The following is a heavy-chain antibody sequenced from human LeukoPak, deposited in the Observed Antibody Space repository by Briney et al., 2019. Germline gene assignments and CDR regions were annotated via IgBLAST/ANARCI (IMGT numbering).Heavy chain of an antibody. Sequence: GGSLRLSCAASGVIFTSYWMSWVRQAPGKGLERVANIKRDGSEKYYVESVKGRFTISRDNAKNSLYLQMNSLRADDTAVYYCARVSSSGWDYYYYYYMDFWGKGTTVTVSS. D-gene: IGHD6-19*01. CDR2: IKRDGSEK. CDR3: ARVSSSGWDYYYYYYMDF. J-gene: IGHJ6*03. V-gene: IGHV3-7*01. CDR1: GVIFTSYW.